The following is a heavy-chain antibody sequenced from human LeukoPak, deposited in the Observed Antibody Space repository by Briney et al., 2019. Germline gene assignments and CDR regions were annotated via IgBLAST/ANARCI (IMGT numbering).Heavy chain of an antibody. CDR2: ITGSGDNT. D-gene: IGHD5-18*01. Sequence: GGSLRLSCAASGFTFSSHVMSWVRQAPGKGLEWVSAITGSGDNTYYADSVKGRFTISRDNAKNTLYLQMNSLRAEDTAVYYCARVDTAMLYLDYWGQGTLVTVSS. V-gene: IGHV3-23*01. J-gene: IGHJ4*02. CDR1: GFTFSSHV. CDR3: ARVDTAMLYLDY.